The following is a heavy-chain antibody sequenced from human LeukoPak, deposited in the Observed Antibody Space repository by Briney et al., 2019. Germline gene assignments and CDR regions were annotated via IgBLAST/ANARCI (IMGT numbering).Heavy chain of an antibody. CDR1: GYTFTSYG. V-gene: IGHV1-69*06. Sequence: ASVKVSCKASGYTFTSYGISWVRQAPGQGLEWMGGIIPIFGTANYAQKFQGRVTITADKSTSTAYMELSSLRSEDTAVYYCAREGDSPTSEHYYFDYWGQGTLVTVSS. CDR3: AREGDSPTSEHYYFDY. CDR2: IIPIFGTA. D-gene: IGHD6-13*01. J-gene: IGHJ4*02.